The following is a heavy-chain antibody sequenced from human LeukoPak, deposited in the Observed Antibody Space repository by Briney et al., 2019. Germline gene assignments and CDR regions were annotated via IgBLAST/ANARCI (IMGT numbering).Heavy chain of an antibody. CDR3: ARATPIVGTTKDAFDI. CDR1: GYTFTGYY. J-gene: IGHJ3*02. D-gene: IGHD1-26*01. CDR2: IYPNSGGT. V-gene: IGHV1-2*02. Sequence: ASVKVSCKASGYTFTGYYIHWVREAPGQGREWMASIYPNSGGTKYAQKFQGRVTMTRDTSIRTAYMDLSSLRSDDTAVYYCARATPIVGTTKDAFDIWGQGTMVTVSS.